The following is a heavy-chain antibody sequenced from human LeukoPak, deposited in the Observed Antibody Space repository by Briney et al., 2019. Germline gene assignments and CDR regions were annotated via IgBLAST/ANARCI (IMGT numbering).Heavy chain of an antibody. CDR3: AKDQQPRPTYFDY. J-gene: IGHJ4*02. CDR1: GFTFDDYA. D-gene: IGHD6-13*01. Sequence: PGGSLRLSCAASGFTFDDYAMHWVRQAPGKGLEWVSGISWNSGSIGYADSVKGRFTISRDNAKNSLYLQMNNLRAEDTALYYCAKDQQPRPTYFDYWGQGTLVTVSS. CDR2: ISWNSGSI. V-gene: IGHV3-9*01.